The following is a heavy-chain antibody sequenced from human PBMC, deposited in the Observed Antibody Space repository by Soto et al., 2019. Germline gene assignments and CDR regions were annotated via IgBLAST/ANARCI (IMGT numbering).Heavy chain of an antibody. CDR3: ARSSMVRGVIIGYFDY. CDR2: IYSGGST. Sequence: PGGSLRLSCAASGFTVSSNYMSWVRQAPGKGLEWVSVIYSGGSTYYADSVKGRFTISRDNSKNTLYLQMNSLRAEDTAVYYCARSSMVRGVIIGYFDYWGQGTLVTVSS. CDR1: GFTVSSNY. V-gene: IGHV3-66*01. J-gene: IGHJ4*02. D-gene: IGHD3-10*01.